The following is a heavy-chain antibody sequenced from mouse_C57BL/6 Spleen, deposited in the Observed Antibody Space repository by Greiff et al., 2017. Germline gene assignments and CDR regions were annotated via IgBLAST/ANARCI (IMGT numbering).Heavy chain of an antibody. Sequence: DVMLVESGGGLVKPGGSLKLSCAASGFTFSDYGMHWVRQAPEKGLEWVAYISSGSSTIYYADTVKGRFTISRDNAKNTLFLQMTSLRSEDTAMYYCARSLYGSSSYFDYWGQGTTLTVSS. J-gene: IGHJ2*01. CDR3: ARSLYGSSSYFDY. CDR1: GFTFSDYG. V-gene: IGHV5-17*01. D-gene: IGHD1-1*01. CDR2: ISSGSSTI.